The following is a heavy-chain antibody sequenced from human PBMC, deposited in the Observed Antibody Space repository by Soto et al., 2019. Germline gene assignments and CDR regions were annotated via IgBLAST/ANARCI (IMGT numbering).Heavy chain of an antibody. CDR2: INHSGRT. CDR3: ARGHRRVAARDERSNWFDP. D-gene: IGHD6-25*01. CDR1: GGSFRGYY. J-gene: IGHJ5*02. V-gene: IGHV4-34*01. Sequence: QVQLQQWGAGLLKPSEPLSLTCAVYGGSFRGYYWSWLRQPPVQGLVWIGEINHSGRTNYNPSLKSRVTISVDAAKNQFSLKLSSVTAADTAVYYCARGHRRVAARDERSNWFDPGGQGTLVTVSS.